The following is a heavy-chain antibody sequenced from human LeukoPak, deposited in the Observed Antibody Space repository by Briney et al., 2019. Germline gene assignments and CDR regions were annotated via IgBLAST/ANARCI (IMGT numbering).Heavy chain of an antibody. CDR2: INPDGSTT. CDR3: ARVLSGSWDWFDP. D-gene: IGHD3-22*01. CDR1: GFTFSRYW. V-gene: IGHV3-74*01. Sequence: GESLRLSCAASGFTFSRYWIHWARQAPGKGLEWVSRINPDGSTTTYADSVKGRFTISRDNAKNTVYLQMNSLRAEDTAVYYCARVLSGSWDWFDPWGQGTLVTVSS. J-gene: IGHJ5*02.